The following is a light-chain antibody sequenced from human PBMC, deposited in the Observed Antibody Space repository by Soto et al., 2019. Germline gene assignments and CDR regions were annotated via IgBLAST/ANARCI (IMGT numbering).Light chain of an antibody. CDR3: SSYAGSNIPVV. V-gene: IGLV2-8*01. J-gene: IGLJ2*01. CDR2: EVS. CDR1: SSDVGGYNC. Sequence: QSVLTQPPSASGSPGQSVTISCTGTSSDVGGYNCVSLYQQHPGKAPKLMIYEVSKRPSGVPDRFSGSKSGNTASLTVSGLQAEDEADYYCSSYAGSNIPVVFGGGTKLTVL.